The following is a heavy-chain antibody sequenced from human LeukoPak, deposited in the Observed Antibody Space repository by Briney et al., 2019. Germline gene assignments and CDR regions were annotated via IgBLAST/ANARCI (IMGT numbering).Heavy chain of an antibody. CDR2: INPNSGGT. J-gene: IGHJ6*03. V-gene: IGHV1-2*02. Sequence: GASVKVSCKASGYTFTGYYMHWVRQAPGQGLEWMGWINPNSGGTNYAQKFQGRVTMTRDTSISTAYMELSRLRSDDTAVYYCARTQGPGPDYYYYMDVLGKGTTVTVSS. CDR1: GYTFTGYY. CDR3: ARTQGPGPDYYYYMDV.